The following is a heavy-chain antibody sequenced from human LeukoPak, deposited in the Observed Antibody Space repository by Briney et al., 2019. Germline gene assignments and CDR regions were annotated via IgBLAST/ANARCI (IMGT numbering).Heavy chain of an antibody. CDR3: ARHAWGDYYDNSGYFPYYFDY. D-gene: IGHD3-22*01. CDR2: FYYTGST. J-gene: IGHJ4*02. Sequence: SETLSLTCTVSGGSISSYYWSWIRQPPGKGLEWIGYFYYTGSTNYNPSLKSRFTISVDTSKNQFSLKMSSVTAADTAVYYCARHAWGDYYDNSGYFPYYFDYWGQGTLVTVSS. V-gene: IGHV4-59*08. CDR1: GGSISSYY.